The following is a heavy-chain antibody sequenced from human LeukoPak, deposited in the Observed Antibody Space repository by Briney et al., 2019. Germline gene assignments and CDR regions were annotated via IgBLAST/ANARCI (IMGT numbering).Heavy chain of an antibody. CDR1: GDSASSNSAA. CDR2: TYYRSKWYN. D-gene: IGHD6-19*01. Sequence: SQTLSLTCAISGDSASSNSAAWNWIRQSPSRGLEWLGRTYYRSKWYNDYAVSVKSRITINPDTSKNQFSLQLNSVTPEDTAVYYCARDQGYSSGWYSVFDYWGQGTLVTVSS. CDR3: ARDQGYSSGWYSVFDY. J-gene: IGHJ4*02. V-gene: IGHV6-1*01.